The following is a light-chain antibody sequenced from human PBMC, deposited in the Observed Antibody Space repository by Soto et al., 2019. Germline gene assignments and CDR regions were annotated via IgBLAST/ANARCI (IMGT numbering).Light chain of an antibody. V-gene: IGKV1-39*01. J-gene: IGKJ4*01. Sequence: DIQMTQSPSSLSASVGDRVTITCRTSQGINDYLNWYQMKPGEAPKLLIYAASALQSGIPSRFSGSASGTEFTLTITSLQPEDFATYYCQQSYSTPETFGGGTKVDIK. CDR3: QQSYSTPET. CDR1: QGINDY. CDR2: AAS.